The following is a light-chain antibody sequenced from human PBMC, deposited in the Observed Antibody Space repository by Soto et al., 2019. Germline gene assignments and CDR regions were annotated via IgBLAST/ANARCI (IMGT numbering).Light chain of an antibody. Sequence: DIVMTQSPLSLPVTPGEPASISCRSSQSLLHSNGYNYLDWYLQKPGQSPQLLIYLGSNRACDVPGRFSGRGSCTDFTLKISRVEGEDVGVYYCMQALQTPATFGPGTKVDIK. CDR3: MQALQTPAT. J-gene: IGKJ3*01. CDR1: QSLLHSNGYNY. V-gene: IGKV2-28*01. CDR2: LGS.